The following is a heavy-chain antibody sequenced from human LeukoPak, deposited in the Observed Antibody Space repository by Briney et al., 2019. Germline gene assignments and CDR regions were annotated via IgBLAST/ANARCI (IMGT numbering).Heavy chain of an antibody. D-gene: IGHD6-19*01. CDR1: GFTFSSYW. CDR2: INSDGSST. Sequence: GGSLRLFCAASGFTFSSYWMHWVRRAPGKGLVWVSRINSDGSSTSYADSVKGRFTISRDNAKNTPYLQMNSLRAEDTAVYYCARDLRGWYGNDAFDIWGQGTMVTVSS. J-gene: IGHJ3*02. CDR3: ARDLRGWYGNDAFDI. V-gene: IGHV3-74*01.